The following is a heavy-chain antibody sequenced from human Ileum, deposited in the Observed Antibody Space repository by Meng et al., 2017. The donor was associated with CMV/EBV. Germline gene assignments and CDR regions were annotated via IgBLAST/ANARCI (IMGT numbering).Heavy chain of an antibody. V-gene: IGHV3-30*02. Sequence: GESLKISCAASGFTFSSYGMHWVRQAPGKGLEWVAFIRYDGSNKYYADSVKGRFTISRDNSKNTLYLQMNSLRAEDTAVYYCAKVSSSSAAYWGQGTQVTVSS. J-gene: IGHJ4*02. CDR2: IRYDGSNK. D-gene: IGHD6-6*01. CDR3: AKVSSSSAAY. CDR1: GFTFSSYG.